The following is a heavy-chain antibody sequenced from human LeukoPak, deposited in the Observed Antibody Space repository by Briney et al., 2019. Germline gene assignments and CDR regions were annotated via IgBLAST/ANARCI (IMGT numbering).Heavy chain of an antibody. D-gene: IGHD2-21*01. Sequence: ASVKVSCKASGYTYTRYYMHWLRQAPGRGLEWMGIINPSGGDTSYAQKFQGRVTMTRATSTNTVYMELSSLRYEDTAVYYCARDGCAADCYSSHFDYWGQGTLVTVSS. V-gene: IGHV1-46*01. CDR1: GYTYTRYY. CDR2: INPSGGDT. CDR3: ARDGCAADCYSSHFDY. J-gene: IGHJ4*02.